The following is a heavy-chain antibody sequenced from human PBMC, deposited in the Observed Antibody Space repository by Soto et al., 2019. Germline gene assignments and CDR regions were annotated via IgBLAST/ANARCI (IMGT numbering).Heavy chain of an antibody. CDR1: GGSFSGYY. D-gene: IGHD3-10*01. CDR3: ARGLDYYGSDIVGAVDC. CDR2: INHSGST. J-gene: IGHJ4*02. V-gene: IGHV4-34*01. Sequence: QVQLQQWGAGLLKPSETLSLTCAVYGGSFSGYYWSWIRQPPGKGLEWIGEINHSGSTNYNPSLKSRVTISVDTSKNQFSLKLSSVTAADTAVYYCARGLDYYGSDIVGAVDCWGQGTLVTVSS.